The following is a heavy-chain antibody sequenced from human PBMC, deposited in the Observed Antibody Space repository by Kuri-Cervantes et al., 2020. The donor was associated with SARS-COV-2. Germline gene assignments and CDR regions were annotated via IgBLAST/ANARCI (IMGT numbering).Heavy chain of an antibody. Sequence: SQTLSLTCAVYGGSFSGYYWSWIRQPPGKGLEWIGEINHSGSTNYNPSLKSRVTISVDTSKNQFSLKLSSVTAADTAVYYCARGGSIIIVRRYFDYWGQGTLVTVSS. V-gene: IGHV4-34*01. CDR3: ARGGSIIIVRRYFDY. CDR1: GGSFSGYY. CDR2: INHSGST. J-gene: IGHJ4*02. D-gene: IGHD3-22*01.